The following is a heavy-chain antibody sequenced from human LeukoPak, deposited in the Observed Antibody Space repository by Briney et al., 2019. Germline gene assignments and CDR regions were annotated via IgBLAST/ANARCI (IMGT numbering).Heavy chain of an antibody. V-gene: IGHV4-38-2*02. D-gene: IGHD6-13*01. CDR1: GYSISSGYY. CDR2: IYYSGST. Sequence: SETLSLTCTVSGYSISSGYYWGWIRQPPGKGLEWIGNIYYSGSTYYNPSLKSRVTISVDTSKNQFSLKLSSVTAADTAVYYCARVGAAAAGTSYYFDYWGQGTLVTVSS. CDR3: ARVGAAAAGTSYYFDY. J-gene: IGHJ4*02.